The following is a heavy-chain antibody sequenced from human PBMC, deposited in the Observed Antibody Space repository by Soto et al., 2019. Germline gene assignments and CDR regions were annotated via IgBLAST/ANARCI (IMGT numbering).Heavy chain of an antibody. CDR2: ISAYNGNT. CDR1: GYTFTSYG. D-gene: IGHD2-15*01. J-gene: IGHJ4*02. CDR3: ARDHHVVVAATPFDY. V-gene: IGHV1-18*01. Sequence: QVQLVQSGAEVKKPGASVKVSCKASGYTFTSYGISWVRQAPGQGLEWMGWISAYNGNTNYAQKLQGRVTMTTDTSTSTAYRELRSLRSDDTAVYYCARDHHVVVAATPFDYWGQGTLVTVSS.